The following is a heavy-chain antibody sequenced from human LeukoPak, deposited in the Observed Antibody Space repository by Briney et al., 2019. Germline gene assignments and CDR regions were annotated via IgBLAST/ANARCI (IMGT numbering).Heavy chain of an antibody. Sequence: GGSLRLSCAAAGFTFSTYAMTWVRQAPGKGLEWVSGISGSGDSTYYADSVKGRFTISRDNSRNTLYLQMNSLRAEDTAVYYCARENLAVAGVDYWGQGTLVTVSS. D-gene: IGHD6-19*01. CDR1: GFTFSTYA. CDR3: ARENLAVAGVDY. J-gene: IGHJ4*02. V-gene: IGHV3-23*01. CDR2: ISGSGDST.